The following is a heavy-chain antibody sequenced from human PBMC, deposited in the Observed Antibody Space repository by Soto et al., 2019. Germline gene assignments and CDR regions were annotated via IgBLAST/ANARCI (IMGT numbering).Heavy chain of an antibody. Sequence: GGLRLSCAASGFTFSSYAMSWVRQAPGKGLVWVSRINSDGSSTSCGDSVKGRFTISRDNAKNTLYLQMNSLRAEDTAVYYCARVGALVSRSHFDYWGQGTLDTVSS. D-gene: IGHD1-26*01. CDR1: GFTFSSYA. CDR3: ARVGALVSRSHFDY. J-gene: IGHJ4*02. CDR2: INSDGSST. V-gene: IGHV3-74*01.